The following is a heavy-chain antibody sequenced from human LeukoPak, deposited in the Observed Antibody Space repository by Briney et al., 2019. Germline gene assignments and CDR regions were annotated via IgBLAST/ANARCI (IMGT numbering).Heavy chain of an antibody. CDR3: ATALWFGGLSWYYFDY. CDR2: INPNSGGT. Sequence: GASVKVSCKASGYTFIGYYMHWVRQAPGQGLEWMGWINPNSGGTNYAQKFQGRVTMTRDTSISTAYMELSSLRSEDTAVYYCATALWFGGLSWYYFDYWGQGTLVTVSS. D-gene: IGHD3-10*01. CDR1: GYTFIGYY. V-gene: IGHV1-2*02. J-gene: IGHJ4*02.